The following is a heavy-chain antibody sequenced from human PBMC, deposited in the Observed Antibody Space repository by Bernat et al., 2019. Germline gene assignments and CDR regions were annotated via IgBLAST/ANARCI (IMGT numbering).Heavy chain of an antibody. D-gene: IGHD3-22*01. CDR1: GFTFSSYA. Sequence: QVQLVESGGGVVQPGRSLRLSCAASGFTFSSYAMHWVRQAPGQGLEWVAVISYDGSNKYYADSVKGRFTISRDNSKNTLYLQMNSLRAEDTAVYYCARDSGYYDSSGPDYWGQGTLVTVSS. CDR2: ISYDGSNK. V-gene: IGHV3-30-3*01. J-gene: IGHJ4*02. CDR3: ARDSGYYDSSGPDY.